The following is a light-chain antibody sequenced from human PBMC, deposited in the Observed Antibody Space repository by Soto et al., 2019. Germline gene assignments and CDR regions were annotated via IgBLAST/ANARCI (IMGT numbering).Light chain of an antibody. CDR3: QQYRSSPLT. Sequence: DIQITQSASIRSAPVRDRVTITFRSSQRINNWLAWYQQKPGKVPRLLIYGASSLESWVPSRFSGSGSGTDFTLTISSLQPEDVATYYCQQYRSSPLTFGGGTKVDIK. CDR1: QRINNW. V-gene: IGKV1-5*01. J-gene: IGKJ4*01. CDR2: GAS.